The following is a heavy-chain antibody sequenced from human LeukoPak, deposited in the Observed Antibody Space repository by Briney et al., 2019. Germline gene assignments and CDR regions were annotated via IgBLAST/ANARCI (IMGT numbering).Heavy chain of an antibody. D-gene: IGHD3-16*01. Sequence: ASVKVSCKGSGYTFTSYDINWVRQATGQGLEWMGWISPNSGDTGYAQNFQGRITITRNTPLSTVYMELNSLRSDDTAVYYCARTPPGGDVDHWGEGTLVPVSS. CDR1: GYTFTSYD. J-gene: IGHJ4*02. V-gene: IGHV1-8*01. CDR3: ARTPPGGDVDH. CDR2: ISPNSGDT.